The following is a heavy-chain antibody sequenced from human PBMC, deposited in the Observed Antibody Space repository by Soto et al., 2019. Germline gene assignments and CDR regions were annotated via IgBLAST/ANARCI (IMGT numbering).Heavy chain of an antibody. V-gene: IGHV4-59*08. CDR3: ARSSIEPRVFMYPFDS. CDR1: GGSISSYY. CDR2: IYYSGST. J-gene: IGHJ4*02. Sequence: SETLSLTCTVSGGSISSYYWSWIRQPPGKGLEWIGYIYYSGSTYYNPSLKSRVTISVDTSKNQFSLRLNSVTAADTAVYYCARSSIEPRVFMYPFDSWGQGTLVTVSS. D-gene: IGHD6-6*01.